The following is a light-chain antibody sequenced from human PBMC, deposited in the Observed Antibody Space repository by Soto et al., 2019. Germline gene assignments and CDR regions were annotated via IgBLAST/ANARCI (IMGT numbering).Light chain of an antibody. J-gene: IGLJ2*01. CDR3: CSFAVGAALV. CDR2: EGT. Sequence: QSALTQPASVSASPGQSITISCTGTSSNVGTYDLVSWYQHHPDKAPKLIIYEGTKRPSGISSRFSRSKSGNTASLTISGLQAEDDADYYCCSFAVGAALVFGGGTKLTVL. CDR1: SSNVGTYDL. V-gene: IGLV2-23*01.